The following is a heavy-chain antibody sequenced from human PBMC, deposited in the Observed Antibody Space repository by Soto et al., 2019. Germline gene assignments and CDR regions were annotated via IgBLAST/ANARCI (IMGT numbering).Heavy chain of an antibody. CDR2: IYYSGST. Sequence: SETLSLTCAVSGAPINSISYYWGWVRQSPGKGLEWIGSIYYSGSTYYNPSLKSRVTISVDTSKNHFSLKLRSVTAADTAVYFCATTFASSGYYNDCGLDIWGQGAAVTVSS. D-gene: IGHD3-22*01. CDR3: ATTFASSGYYNDCGLDI. CDR1: GAPINSISYY. J-gene: IGHJ6*01. V-gene: IGHV4-39*02.